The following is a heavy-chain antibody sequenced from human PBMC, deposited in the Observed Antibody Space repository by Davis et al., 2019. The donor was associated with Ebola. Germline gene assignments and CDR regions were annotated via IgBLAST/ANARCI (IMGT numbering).Heavy chain of an antibody. CDR3: ARDSSGVVGANDFDY. CDR2: INPHNGNT. CDR1: GYTFTNYG. Sequence: AASVKVSCKASGYTFTNYGITWVRQAPGQGLEWMGWINPHNGNTNYAQNVQGRVIMTSDTATTTAYMELSSLRSEDTAVYFCARDSSGVVGANDFDYWGQGTLVTVSS. V-gene: IGHV1-18*04. J-gene: IGHJ4*02. D-gene: IGHD1-26*01.